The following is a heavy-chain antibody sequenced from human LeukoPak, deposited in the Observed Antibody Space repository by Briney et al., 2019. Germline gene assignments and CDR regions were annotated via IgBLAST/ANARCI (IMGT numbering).Heavy chain of an antibody. D-gene: IGHD2-21*02. V-gene: IGHV3-7*01. CDR3: AKDLVDGRVTSNYYYYYGMDV. CDR2: IKEDGTQK. CDR1: GFTFNKSW. Sequence: PGGFLRLSCAASGFTFNKSWMSWVRQAPGKGPEWVANIKEDGTQKYYVDSVKGRFTISRDNSKNTLYLQMNSLRAEDTAVYYCAKDLVDGRVTSNYYYYYGMDVWGQGTTVTVSS. J-gene: IGHJ6*02.